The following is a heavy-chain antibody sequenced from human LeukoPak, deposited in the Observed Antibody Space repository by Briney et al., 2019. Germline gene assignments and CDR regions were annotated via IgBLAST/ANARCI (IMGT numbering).Heavy chain of an antibody. CDR2: INPNSGGT. CDR3: ARDFSITMIVEVWFDP. V-gene: IGHV1-2*02. J-gene: IGHJ5*02. Sequence: GASVKVSCKASGYTFTGYYMHWVRQAPGRGLEWMGWINPNSGGTNYAQKFQGRVTMTRDTSISTAYMELSRLRSDDTAVYYCARDFSITMIVEVWFDPWGQGTLVTVSS. CDR1: GYTFTGYY. D-gene: IGHD3-22*01.